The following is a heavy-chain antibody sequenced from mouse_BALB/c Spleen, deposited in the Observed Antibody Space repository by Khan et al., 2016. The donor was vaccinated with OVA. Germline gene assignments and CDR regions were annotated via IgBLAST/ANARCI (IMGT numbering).Heavy chain of an antibody. Sequence: QVQLQQSGAELVRPGTSVKISCKASGNAFTNNWLGWVKQRPGHGLEWIGDIYPGNGNTHYNEKFKGKATLTVDKSSSTAYVQLSSLTSADAAVYFCARGGMDYWGQGTSVTVSS. CDR1: GNAFTNNW. J-gene: IGHJ4*01. CDR3: ARGGMDY. CDR2: IYPGNGNT. V-gene: IGHV1-63*01.